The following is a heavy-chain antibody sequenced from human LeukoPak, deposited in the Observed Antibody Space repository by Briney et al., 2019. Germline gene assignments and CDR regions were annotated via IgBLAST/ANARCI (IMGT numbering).Heavy chain of an antibody. CDR3: AKAFGDYADY. V-gene: IGHV3-7*01. D-gene: IGHD2/OR15-2a*01. J-gene: IGHJ4*02. Sequence: GGSLRLSCAASGFTFSNYWVTWVRQAPGKGLEWVANIKQDESEKHYVDSVEGRFTISRDNTKNSLYLQMNSLRAEDSAVYYCAKAFGDYADYWGQGTLVTVSS. CDR2: IKQDESEK. CDR1: GFTFSNYW.